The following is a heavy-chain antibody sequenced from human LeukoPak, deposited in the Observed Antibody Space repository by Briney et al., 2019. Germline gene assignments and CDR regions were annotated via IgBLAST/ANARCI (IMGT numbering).Heavy chain of an antibody. CDR1: GYTFTGYY. CDR2: INPNSGGT. D-gene: IGHD4-17*01. J-gene: IGHJ4*02. Sequence: ASVKVSCKASGYTFTGYYMHWVRQAPGQGLEWVGWINPNSGGTNYAQKFQGRVTMTRDTSISTAYMELSRLRSDDTAVYYCARTTYGDSSFDYWGQGTLVTVSS. CDR3: ARTTYGDSSFDY. V-gene: IGHV1-2*02.